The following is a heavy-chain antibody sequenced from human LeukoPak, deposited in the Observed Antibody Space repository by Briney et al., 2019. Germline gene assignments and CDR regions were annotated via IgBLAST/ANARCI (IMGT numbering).Heavy chain of an antibody. Sequence: PSETLSLTCTVSGGSISSSSYYWGWIRQPPGKGLEWIGGIYYSGSTYYNPSLKSRVTISVDTSKNQFSLKLSSVTAADTAVYYCARHSGPYSSSWFDYWGQGTLVTASS. J-gene: IGHJ5*01. CDR3: ARHSGPYSSSWFDY. CDR1: GGSISSSSYY. D-gene: IGHD6-13*01. V-gene: IGHV4-39*01. CDR2: IYYSGST.